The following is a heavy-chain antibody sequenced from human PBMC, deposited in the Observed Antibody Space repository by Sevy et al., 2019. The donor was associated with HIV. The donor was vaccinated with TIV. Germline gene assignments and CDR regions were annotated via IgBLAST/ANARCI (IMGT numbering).Heavy chain of an antibody. Sequence: GGSLRLSCAASGFTFRNYWMHWVRQAPGKGLVWVSRINSDGSSTSYADSVKGRFTISRDNAKNTLYLQMNSLRAEDTALYDGTGVRAAITTGWANWFDPWGQGTLVTVSS. D-gene: IGHD3-22*01. CDR1: GFTFRNYW. V-gene: IGHV3-74*01. CDR2: INSDGSST. J-gene: IGHJ5*02. CDR3: TGVRAAITTGWANWFDP.